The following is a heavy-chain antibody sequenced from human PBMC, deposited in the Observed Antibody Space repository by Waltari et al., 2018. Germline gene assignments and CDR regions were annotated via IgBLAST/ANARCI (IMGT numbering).Heavy chain of an antibody. D-gene: IGHD2-15*01. CDR3: ARDSCSGGSCYSEDGMDV. V-gene: IGHV3-48*01. Sequence: EVQLVESGGGLVQPGGSLRLSCAASGFTFSSYSMNWVRQAPGKGLEWVSYISSSSSTIYYADSVKGRFTISRDNAKNSLYLQMNSLRAEDTAVYYCARDSCSGGSCYSEDGMDVWGQGTTVIVSS. CDR1: GFTFSSYS. J-gene: IGHJ6*02. CDR2: ISSSSSTI.